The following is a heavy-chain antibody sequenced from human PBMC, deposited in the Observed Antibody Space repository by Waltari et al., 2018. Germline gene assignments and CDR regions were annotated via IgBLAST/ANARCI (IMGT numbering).Heavy chain of an antibody. D-gene: IGHD3-10*01. V-gene: IGHV1-69*13. J-gene: IGHJ6*02. Sequence: QVQLVQSGAEVKKPGSSVKVSCKASGGTFSSYAISWVRQAPGQGLEWMGGIIPILGTANYAQKFQGRVTITADESTSTAYMELSSLRSEDTAVYYCARGVQGVVVPYYYYGMDVWGQGTTVTVSS. CDR1: GGTFSSYA. CDR3: ARGVQGVVVPYYYYGMDV. CDR2: IIPILGTA.